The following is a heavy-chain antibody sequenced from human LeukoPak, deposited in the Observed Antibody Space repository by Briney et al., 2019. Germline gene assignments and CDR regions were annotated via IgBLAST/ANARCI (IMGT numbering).Heavy chain of an antibody. CDR1: GGSFSGYY. CDR2: INHSGST. CDR3: ARLRVPYSYGYDY. J-gene: IGHJ4*02. V-gene: IGHV4-34*01. Sequence: PSETLSLTCAVYGGSFSGYYWSWIRQPPGKGLEWIGEINHSGSTNYNPSLKSRVTISVDTSKNQFSLKLSSVTAADTAVYYCARLRVPYSYGYDYWGQGTLVTVSS. D-gene: IGHD5-18*01.